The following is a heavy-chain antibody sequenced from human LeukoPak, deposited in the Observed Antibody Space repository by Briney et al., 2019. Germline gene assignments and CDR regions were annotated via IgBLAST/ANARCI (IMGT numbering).Heavy chain of an antibody. J-gene: IGHJ4*02. V-gene: IGHV1-2*04. CDR1: GYTFTGYY. D-gene: IGHD6-13*01. CDR2: INPNSGGT. CDR3: ARYSSSWFGGYFDY. Sequence: ASVKVSCKASGYTFTGYYMHWVRQAPGQGLEWMGWINPNSGGTNYAQKFQGWVTMTRNTSISTAYMELSRLRSDDTAVYYCARYSSSWFGGYFDYWGQGTLVTVSS.